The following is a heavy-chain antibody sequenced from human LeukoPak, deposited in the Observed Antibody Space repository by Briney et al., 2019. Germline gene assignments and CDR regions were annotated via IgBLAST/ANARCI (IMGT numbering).Heavy chain of an antibody. CDR3: GRNKLIRSGYWGSSVDTDY. V-gene: IGHV3-11*04. D-gene: IGHD5-18*01. Sequence: KAGGSLTISFAASGFTYNDYFMSWLAPVPGKGLEGVSNTSSSGSIILHADPVKGRFTTSRDNAKTSLDLRMNGLRGEDRAVYYCGRNKLIRSGYWGSSVDTDYWGQGTVVSVPS. J-gene: IGHJ4*02. CDR2: TSSSGSII. CDR1: GFTYNDYF.